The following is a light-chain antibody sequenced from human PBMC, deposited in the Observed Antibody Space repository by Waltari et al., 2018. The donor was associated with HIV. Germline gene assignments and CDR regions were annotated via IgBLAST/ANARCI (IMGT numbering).Light chain of an antibody. CDR3: SSYMNSGSLV. CDR1: STDFTPRNY. Sequence: QSGLTQPASISASLGQSITISCIASSTDFTPRNYISCFQHHPDQAPQLLISDDNIRPSGIPFRLSGSRSGNTASLTISGLQVDDEGDYYCSSYMNSGSLVFGGGTKVTVL. V-gene: IGLV2-14*01. CDR2: DDN. J-gene: IGLJ3*02.